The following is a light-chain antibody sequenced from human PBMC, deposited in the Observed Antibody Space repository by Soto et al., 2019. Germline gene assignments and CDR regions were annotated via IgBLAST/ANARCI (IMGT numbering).Light chain of an antibody. J-gene: IGKJ2*01. V-gene: IGKV1-5*01. CDR1: QSISSW. Sequence: DIQMTQSPSTLSASVGDRVTITCRASQSISSWLAWYQQKPGKAPKLLTYDASSLESGVPSRFSGSGSGTEFTLTLSSLQPDDFAAYYRQQYNSWVMYTFGRGTKLEIK. CDR3: QQYNSWVMYT. CDR2: DAS.